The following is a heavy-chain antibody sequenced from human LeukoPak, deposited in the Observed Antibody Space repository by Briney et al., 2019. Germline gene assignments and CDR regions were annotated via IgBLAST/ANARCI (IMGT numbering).Heavy chain of an antibody. V-gene: IGHV4-34*01. CDR1: GGSFSGYY. Sequence: SETLSLTCAVYGGSFSGYYWSWIRQPPGKGLEWIGEINHSGSSNYNPSLKSRVTISVDTSKNQFSLKLSSVTAADTAVYYCATEGYSSWFDPWGQGTLVTVSS. CDR3: ATEGYSSWFDP. J-gene: IGHJ5*02. D-gene: IGHD6-13*01. CDR2: INHSGSS.